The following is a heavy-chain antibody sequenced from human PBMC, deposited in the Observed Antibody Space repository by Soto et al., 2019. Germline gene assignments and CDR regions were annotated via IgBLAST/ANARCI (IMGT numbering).Heavy chain of an antibody. V-gene: IGHV3-11*01. CDR3: ARSLRRVPVASLGH. Sequence: QVQLVEPGGGLVKPGGSLRLSCIASRFIFRDYYMSWIRQAPGKGPECLSYISGHDENIFYADSVKGRFTISRDNDNNLLYLQMNSLRAEDTAIYYCARSLRRVPVASLGHWGQGTLVTVSS. J-gene: IGHJ4*02. CDR2: ISGHDENI. CDR1: RFIFRDYY.